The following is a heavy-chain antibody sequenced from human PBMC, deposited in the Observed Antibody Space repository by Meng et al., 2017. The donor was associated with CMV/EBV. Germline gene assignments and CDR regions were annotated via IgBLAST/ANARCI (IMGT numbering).Heavy chain of an antibody. V-gene: IGHV1-2*02. J-gene: IGHJ5*02. Sequence: ASVNVSCKASGYTFTGYYMHWVRQAPGQGLEWMGWINPNSGGTNYAQKFQGRITMTRDTSISTAYMELSRLRSDDTAVYYCARSPTNQEDSTSWYSLIQDWFDPWGQGTLVTVSS. D-gene: IGHD6-13*01. CDR1: GYTFTGYY. CDR2: INPNSGGT. CDR3: ARSPTNQEDSTSWYSLIQDWFDP.